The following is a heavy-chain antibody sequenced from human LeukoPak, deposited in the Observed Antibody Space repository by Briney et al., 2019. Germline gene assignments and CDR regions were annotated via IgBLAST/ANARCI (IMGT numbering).Heavy chain of an antibody. D-gene: IGHD4-23*01. CDR3: ARGRAVTRDFDY. CDR1: GGSFSGYY. Sequence: SGTLSLTCVVYGGSFSGYYWSWIRQPPGKGLEWIGDVNYSGSTNYNPSLESRVTISADTSKSQFSLNLSSVTAADTSVYYCARGRAVTRDFDYWGQGTLVRVSS. CDR2: VNYSGST. V-gene: IGHV4-34*01. J-gene: IGHJ4*02.